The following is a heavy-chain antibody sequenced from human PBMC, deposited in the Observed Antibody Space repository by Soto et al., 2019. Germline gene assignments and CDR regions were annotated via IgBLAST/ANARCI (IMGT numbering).Heavy chain of an antibody. CDR2: MNSNSGNT. D-gene: IGHD2-2*01. V-gene: IGHV1-8*01. CDR3: ARARDIVVVPAATASSVYMDV. CDR1: GYTFTSYD. J-gene: IGHJ6*03. Sequence: GASVKVSCKASGYTFTSYDINWVRQTTGQGLEWMGWMNSNSGNTGYAEKFRGRVTMTRSTSISTAYMELSSLRFEDTAVYYCARARDIVVVPAATASSVYMDVWGKGTTVTVSS.